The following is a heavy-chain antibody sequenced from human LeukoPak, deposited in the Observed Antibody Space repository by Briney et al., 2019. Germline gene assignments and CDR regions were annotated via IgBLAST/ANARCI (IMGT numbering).Heavy chain of an antibody. V-gene: IGHV4-39*01. CDR3: ARPTGYCSSTSCYGLGGGIDP. CDR1: GGSISSSSYY. J-gene: IGHJ5*02. Sequence: PSETLSLTCTVSGGSISSSSYYWGWIRQPPGKGLEWIGSIYYSGSTYYNPSLKSRVTISVDTSKNQFSLKLSSVTAAETAGYYCARPTGYCSSTSCYGLGGGIDPWGQGTLVTVSS. CDR2: IYYSGST. D-gene: IGHD2-2*03.